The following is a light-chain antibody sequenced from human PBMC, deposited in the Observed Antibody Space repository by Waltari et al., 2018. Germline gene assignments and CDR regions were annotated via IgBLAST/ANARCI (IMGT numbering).Light chain of an antibody. CDR1: QTVTSNY. J-gene: IGKJ1*01. CDR3: QQYGGSPRT. V-gene: IGKV3-20*01. CDR2: DAS. Sequence: EIVLTQSPGTLSLSPGEGATLSCRPTQTVTSNYLAWYQQKPGLAPRLLIYDASSRATGIPDRFSGSGSGTDFTLTITRLEPEDFAVYYCQQYGGSPRTFGQGSKVEI.